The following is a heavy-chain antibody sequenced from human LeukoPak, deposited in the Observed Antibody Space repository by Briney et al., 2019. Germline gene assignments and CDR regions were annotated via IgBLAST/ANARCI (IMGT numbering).Heavy chain of an antibody. CDR3: ATVEGSGATSND. V-gene: IGHV1-2*06. J-gene: IGHJ4*02. Sequence: ASVKVSCKASGYAFTDYYIHWVRQAPGQGLEWVGRISPNNGGTIYAQNFQGRVTMTRDTSITTAYMELSRLRSDDTAIYFCATVEGSGATSNDWDQGTLVSVSS. D-gene: IGHD1-1*01. CDR1: GYAFTDYY. CDR2: ISPNNGGT.